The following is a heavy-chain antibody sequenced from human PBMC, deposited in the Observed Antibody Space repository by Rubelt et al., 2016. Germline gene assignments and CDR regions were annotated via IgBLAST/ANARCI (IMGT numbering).Heavy chain of an antibody. CDR1: GGSISSSRFY. J-gene: IGHJ4*02. CDR2: VFYRGGS. CDR3: ARRAIYVIFGVVTPGCFDY. V-gene: IGHV4-39*07. D-gene: IGHD3-3*01. Sequence: QQQLQESGPGLVKPSETLSLTCTVSGGSISSSRFYWGWIRQPPGKGLEWIGSVFYRGGSYYNPSLKSRVTISVDTSKNQFSLKLTSVTAADTAVYFCARRAIYVIFGVVTPGCFDYWGQGTLVTVSS.